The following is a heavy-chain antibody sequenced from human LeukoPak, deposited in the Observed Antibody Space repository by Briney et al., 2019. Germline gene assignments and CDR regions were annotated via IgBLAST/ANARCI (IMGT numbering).Heavy chain of an antibody. CDR3: ARGTTGDWFDP. Sequence: ASVKVSCKTSGYTFTGYYIHWVRQAPGQGLEWMGWINPNSGGTNYAQKSQGRVTMTRDTSISTAYMELSRLTSDDTAIYYCARGTTGDWFDPWGQGTLVTVSS. D-gene: IGHD2/OR15-2a*01. CDR1: GYTFTGYY. CDR2: INPNSGGT. J-gene: IGHJ5*02. V-gene: IGHV1-2*02.